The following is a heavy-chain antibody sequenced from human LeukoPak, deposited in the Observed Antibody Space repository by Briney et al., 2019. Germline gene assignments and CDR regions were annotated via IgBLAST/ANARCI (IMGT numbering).Heavy chain of an antibody. CDR2: INHSGST. D-gene: IGHD2-2*01. V-gene: IGHV4-34*01. Sequence: SETLSLTCAVYGGSFSGYYWSWLRQPPGKGLEWIGEINHSGSTNYNPSLKSRVTISVDTSKNQFSLKLSSVTAADTAVYYCARDCSSTSCYFYYYGMDVWGKGTTVTVSS. CDR1: GGSFSGYY. CDR3: ARDCSSTSCYFYYYGMDV. J-gene: IGHJ6*04.